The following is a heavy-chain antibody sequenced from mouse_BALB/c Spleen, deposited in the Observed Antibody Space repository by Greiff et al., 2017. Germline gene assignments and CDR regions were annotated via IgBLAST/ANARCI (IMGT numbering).Heavy chain of an antibody. CDR1: GYTFTSYV. CDR2: INPYNDGT. V-gene: IGHV1-14*01. D-gene: IGHD2-1*01. CDR3: ARGVYYGNYVAY. J-gene: IGHJ3*01. Sequence: EVQRVESGPELVKPGASVKMSCKASGYTFTSYVMHWVKQKPGQGLEWIGYINPYNDGTKYNEKFKGKATLTSDKSSSTAYMELSSLTSEDSAVYYCARGVYYGNYVAYWGQGTLVTVSA.